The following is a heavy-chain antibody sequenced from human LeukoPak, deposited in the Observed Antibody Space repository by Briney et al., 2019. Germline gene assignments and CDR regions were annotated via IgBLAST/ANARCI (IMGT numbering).Heavy chain of an antibody. Sequence: GGSLRLSCAASGFTFSSYAMGWVRQAPGKGLEWVSAISGSGGSTYYADSVKGRFTISRDNSKNTLYVQMDSLRAEDTAVYYCAKDRAGGYYDILTGQDFDYWGQGTLVTVSS. CDR1: GFTFSSYA. J-gene: IGHJ4*02. CDR2: ISGSGGST. CDR3: AKDRAGGYYDILTGQDFDY. D-gene: IGHD3-9*01. V-gene: IGHV3-23*01.